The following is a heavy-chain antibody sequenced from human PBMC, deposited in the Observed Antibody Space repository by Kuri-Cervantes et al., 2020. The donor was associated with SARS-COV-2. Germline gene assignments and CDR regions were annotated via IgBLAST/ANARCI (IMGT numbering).Heavy chain of an antibody. CDR3: ARVKGIVLIDWFDP. D-gene: IGHD2-8*01. V-gene: IGHV4-34*01. CDR2: INHSGST. J-gene: IGHJ5*02. CDR1: GGSFSGYY. Sequence: SQTLSLTCAVYGGSFSGYYWSWIRQPPGKGLEWIGEINHSGSTNHNPSLKSRVTISVDTSKNQFSLKLSSVTAADTAVYYCARVKGIVLIDWFDPWGQGTLVTVSS.